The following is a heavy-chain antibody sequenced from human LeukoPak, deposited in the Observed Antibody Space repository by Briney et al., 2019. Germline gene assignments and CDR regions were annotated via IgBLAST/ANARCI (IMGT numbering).Heavy chain of an antibody. D-gene: IGHD1-14*01. V-gene: IGHV1-69*01. Sequence: ASVKVSCKASGGTFSSYAISWVRQAPGQGLEWMGGIIPIFGTANYAQKFQGRVTITADESTSTAYMELSSLRSEDTAVYYCARTPNQKTYYYFDYWGQETLVTVSS. CDR1: GGTFSSYA. CDR2: IIPIFGTA. J-gene: IGHJ4*02. CDR3: ARTPNQKTYYYFDY.